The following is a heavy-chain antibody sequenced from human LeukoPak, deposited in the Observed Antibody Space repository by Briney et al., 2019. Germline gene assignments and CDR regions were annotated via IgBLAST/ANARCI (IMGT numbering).Heavy chain of an antibody. CDR1: GYSFTSYW. J-gene: IGHJ5*02. Sequence: GESLKISCKGSGYSFTSYWIGRVRQMPGKGLEWMGIIYPGDSDTRYSPSFQGQVTISADKSVSTAYLQWSSLKASDTAMYYCARSPSVVTTNWFDPWGQGTLVTVSS. CDR3: ARSPSVVTTNWFDP. V-gene: IGHV5-51*01. D-gene: IGHD2-21*02. CDR2: IYPGDSDT.